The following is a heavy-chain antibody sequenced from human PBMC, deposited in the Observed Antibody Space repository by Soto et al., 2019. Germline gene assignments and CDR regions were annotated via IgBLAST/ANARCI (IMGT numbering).Heavy chain of an antibody. J-gene: IGHJ4*02. D-gene: IGHD2-2*01. CDR2: INPSGGST. V-gene: IGHV1-46*03. Sequence: ASVKVSCKASGYTFTSYYMHWVRQAPGQGLEWMGIINPSGGSTSYAQKFQGRVTMTRDTSTSTVYMELSSLRSEDTAVYYCAREDCSSTSCYAYFDYWGQGTLVTVSS. CDR3: AREDCSSTSCYAYFDY. CDR1: GYTFTSYY.